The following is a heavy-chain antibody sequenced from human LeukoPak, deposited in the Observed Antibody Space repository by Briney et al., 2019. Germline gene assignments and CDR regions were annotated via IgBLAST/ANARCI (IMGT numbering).Heavy chain of an antibody. CDR1: GGSISSSSYY. Sequence: KPSETLSLTCTVSGGSISSSSYYWGWIRQPPGKGLEWIGDINHSGGTRYNPSLKSRVTISLDTSKNQFSLELSSVTATDTAVYYCARNCYHSSAYFDWFDPWGQGTLVTVSS. CDR3: ARNCYHSSAYFDWFDP. CDR2: INHSGGT. D-gene: IGHD3-22*01. J-gene: IGHJ5*02. V-gene: IGHV4-39*07.